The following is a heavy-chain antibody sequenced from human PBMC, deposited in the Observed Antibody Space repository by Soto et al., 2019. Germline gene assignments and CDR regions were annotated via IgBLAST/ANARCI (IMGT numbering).Heavy chain of an antibody. CDR1: GGSISSCGYS. CDR2: TYQSGSA. J-gene: IGHJ6*02. Sequence: PSETLSLTCTVSGGSISSCGYSWTWIRQSPGKGLEWIGYTYQSGSAYYNPSLKSRVTISVDRSKNQFSLNLTSVTAADTAVYYCARDHYGIDVRGQRNTVIVSS. CDR3: ARDHYGIDV. V-gene: IGHV4-30-2*06.